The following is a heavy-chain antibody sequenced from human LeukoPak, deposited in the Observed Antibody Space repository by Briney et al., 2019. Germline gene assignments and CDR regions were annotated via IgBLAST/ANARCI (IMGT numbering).Heavy chain of an antibody. CDR2: ISSGGSTI. V-gene: IGHV3-48*01. CDR3: ARAAQLAVAGTYCFDY. D-gene: IGHD6-19*01. Sequence: GGSLRLSCAASGFTFSSYSMNWVRQAPGKGLEWVSYISSGGSTIYYADSVKGRFTISRDNAKNSLYLQMNSLRAEDTAVYYCARAAQLAVAGTYCFDYWGQGTLVTVSS. CDR1: GFTFSSYS. J-gene: IGHJ4*02.